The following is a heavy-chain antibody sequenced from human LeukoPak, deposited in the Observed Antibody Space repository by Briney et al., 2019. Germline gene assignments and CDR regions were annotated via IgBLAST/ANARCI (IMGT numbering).Heavy chain of an antibody. CDR2: IKQDGSEK. CDR3: ARDRHDYGDYHDAFDI. V-gene: IGHV3-7*01. Sequence: GGSLRLSCAASGFTFSSYWMSWVRRAPGKGLEWVANIKQDGSEKYYVDSVKGRFTISRDNAKNSLYLQMNSLRAEDTAVYYCARDRHDYGDYHDAFDIWGRETMVTVSS. CDR1: GFTFSSYW. J-gene: IGHJ3*02. D-gene: IGHD4-17*01.